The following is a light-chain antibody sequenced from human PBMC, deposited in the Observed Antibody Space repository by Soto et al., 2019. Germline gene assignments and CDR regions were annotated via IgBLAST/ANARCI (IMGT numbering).Light chain of an antibody. CDR2: LNSDGSH. CDR1: SGHSSYA. V-gene: IGLV4-69*01. J-gene: IGLJ3*02. Sequence: QYVLTQSPSASASLGASVKLTCTLSSGHSSYAIAWHQQQPEKGPRYLMNLNSDGSHSKGDGIPDRFSGSSSGAVRYLTISSLQSEDEADYYCQTWGTGIQVFGGGTKLTVL. CDR3: QTWGTGIQV.